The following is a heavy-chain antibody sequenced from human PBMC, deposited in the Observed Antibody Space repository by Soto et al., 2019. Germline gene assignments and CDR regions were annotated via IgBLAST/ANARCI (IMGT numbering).Heavy chain of an antibody. CDR2: ISYDGSNK. V-gene: IGHV3-30*18. CDR3: AKDLLAAAAFNWFDP. D-gene: IGHD6-13*01. CDR1: GFTFSSYG. Sequence: GGSLRLSCAASGFTFSSYGMHWVRQAPGKGLEWVAVISYDGSNKYYADSVKGRFTISRDNSKNTLYLQMNSLRAEDTAVYYCAKDLLAAAAFNWFDPWGQGTLVTVSS. J-gene: IGHJ5*02.